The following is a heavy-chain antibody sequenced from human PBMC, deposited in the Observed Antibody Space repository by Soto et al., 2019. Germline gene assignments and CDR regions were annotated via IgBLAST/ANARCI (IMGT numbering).Heavy chain of an antibody. Sequence: GSLRLSCTGSGFTFGDFGMSWFRQAPGKGLEWLSFIRSKGYGGTTESAASVRGRFTTSRDDSKSIAYLQMNSLKTEDTAVYYCASLTSWSQEYYYGMDVWGQGTTVTVSS. D-gene: IGHD2-2*01. J-gene: IGHJ6*02. V-gene: IGHV3-49*03. CDR3: ASLTSWSQEYYYGMDV. CDR1: GFTFGDFG. CDR2: IRSKGYGGTT.